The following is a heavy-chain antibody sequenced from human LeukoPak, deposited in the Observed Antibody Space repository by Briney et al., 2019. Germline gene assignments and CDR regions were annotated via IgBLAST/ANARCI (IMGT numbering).Heavy chain of an antibody. CDR1: GGFISSYY. CDR3: VREPTARDAFDI. D-gene: IGHD5-18*01. V-gene: IGHV4-4*07. CDR2: IHSSGST. J-gene: IGHJ3*02. Sequence: PSETLSLTCTVSGGFISSYYWSWIRQPAGKGLQWIGRIHSSGSTNYNLSLKSRVTMSVDTSKNQFSLELSSVTAADTAVYYCVREPTARDAFDIWGQGTMVTVSS.